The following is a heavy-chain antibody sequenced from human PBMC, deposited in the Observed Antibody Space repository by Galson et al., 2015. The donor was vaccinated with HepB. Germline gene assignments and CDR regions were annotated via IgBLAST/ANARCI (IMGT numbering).Heavy chain of an antibody. D-gene: IGHD3-10*01. Sequence: SLRLSCAASGFTFSSYAMHWVRQAPGKGLEWVAVISYDGSNKYYADSVKGRFTISRDNSKNTLYLQMNSLRAEDTAVYYCARVGGSGLYFDYWGQGTLVTVSS. CDR3: ARVGGSGLYFDY. CDR2: ISYDGSNK. V-gene: IGHV3-30*04. CDR1: GFTFSSYA. J-gene: IGHJ4*02.